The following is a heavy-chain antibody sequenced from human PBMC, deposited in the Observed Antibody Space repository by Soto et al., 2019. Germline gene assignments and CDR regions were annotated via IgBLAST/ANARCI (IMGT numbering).Heavy chain of an antibody. D-gene: IGHD2-2*01. J-gene: IGHJ3*02. CDR3: ARDHKGYCSSTTCLVDAFDM. CDR2: TSSRGSYT. Sequence: EVQLVESGGGLVKPGESLRLSCAASGFTFSGSSMNWVRPAPGKGLEWVSSTSSRGSYTFYADSVKGRFTISRDNAKNSLFLQMNRLLAEDTALYYFARDHKGYCSSTTCLVDAFDMWGQGKRVTVSS. CDR1: GFTFSGSS. V-gene: IGHV3-21*01.